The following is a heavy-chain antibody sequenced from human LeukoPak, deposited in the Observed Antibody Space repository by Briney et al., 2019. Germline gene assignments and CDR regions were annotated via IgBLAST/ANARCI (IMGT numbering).Heavy chain of an antibody. CDR3: AREVGSITMVRGVPYYFDY. Sequence: GGSLRLSCAASGFTFSNYWMNWVRQAPGKGLEWVANIKPDGSEKYYVDSVKGRFTISRDNAKNSLYLQMNRLRAEDTAVYFCAREVGSITMVRGVPYYFDYWGQGTLVTVSS. J-gene: IGHJ4*02. CDR2: IKPDGSEK. CDR1: GFTFSNYW. D-gene: IGHD3-10*01. V-gene: IGHV3-7*05.